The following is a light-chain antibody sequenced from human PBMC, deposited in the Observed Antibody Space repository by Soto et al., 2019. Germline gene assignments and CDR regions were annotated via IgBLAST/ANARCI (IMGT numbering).Light chain of an antibody. V-gene: IGKV1-13*02. Sequence: AIQVTQSPSSLSASVGDRVTITCRASQDIRGALAWYQQKPGKAPKLLIYDVSTLESGVPSRFSGSGSGTEFTLTISSLQPEDLGTYYCQQFNSYPITFGHGTRLEIK. J-gene: IGKJ5*01. CDR2: DVS. CDR1: QDIRGA. CDR3: QQFNSYPIT.